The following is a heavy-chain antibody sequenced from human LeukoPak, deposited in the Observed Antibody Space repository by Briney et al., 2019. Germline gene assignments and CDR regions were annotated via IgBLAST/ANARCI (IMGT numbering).Heavy chain of an antibody. D-gene: IGHD2-15*01. Sequence: PSETLSLTCTVSGGSINSHYCNWIRQSLGKGLEWIGYIYNSGSINYNPSLKSRVTISVDTSKNQFSLKLSSVTAADTAIYYCATKVRGGFDIWGQGTMVTVSS. V-gene: IGHV4-59*11. CDR3: ATKVRGGFDI. J-gene: IGHJ3*02. CDR2: IYNSGSI. CDR1: GGSINSHY.